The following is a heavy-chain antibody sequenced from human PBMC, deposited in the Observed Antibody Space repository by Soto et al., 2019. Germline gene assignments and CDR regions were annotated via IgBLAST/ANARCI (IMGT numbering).Heavy chain of an antibody. Sequence: ASVKVSCKASGYIFTAYSMHWVRRAPGQGLEWMGVVNPSGGSTNYAQKFQGRITLTRDTSRNTVYMDLSSLTSEDTAVYYCAREENCSDGICYPEYFQRWGQGTLVTVSS. CDR2: VNPSGGST. V-gene: IGHV1-46*01. CDR3: AREENCSDGICYPEYFQR. J-gene: IGHJ1*01. D-gene: IGHD2-15*01. CDR1: GYIFTAYS.